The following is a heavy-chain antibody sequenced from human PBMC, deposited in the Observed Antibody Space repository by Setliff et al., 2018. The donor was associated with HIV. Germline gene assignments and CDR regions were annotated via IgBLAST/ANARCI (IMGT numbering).Heavy chain of an antibody. CDR1: GGSISSGVSY. Sequence: SETLSLTCTVSGGSISSGVSYWSWIRQLPGKGLEWIGYIYYSGSTYYNPSLKSRVTISVDTSENQFSLKLSSVTAADTAVYYCARRYYDSSGYYYPFDYWGQGTLVTVSS. CDR3: ARRYYDSSGYYYPFDY. D-gene: IGHD3-22*01. V-gene: IGHV4-30-4*08. J-gene: IGHJ4*02. CDR2: IYYSGST.